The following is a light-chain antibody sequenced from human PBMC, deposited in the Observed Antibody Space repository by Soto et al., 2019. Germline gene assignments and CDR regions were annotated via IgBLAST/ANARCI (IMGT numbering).Light chain of an antibody. CDR1: QSVSSN. Sequence: EIVMTQSPATLSVSPGERATLSCRASQSVSSNLAWYQQKPGQAPRLLIYGASTRATGIPARFSGSGSGTEFTLTIRSPQSEDFAVYYCQQYNNWLWTFGQGTKVDIK. CDR2: GAS. V-gene: IGKV3-15*01. CDR3: QQYNNWLWT. J-gene: IGKJ1*01.